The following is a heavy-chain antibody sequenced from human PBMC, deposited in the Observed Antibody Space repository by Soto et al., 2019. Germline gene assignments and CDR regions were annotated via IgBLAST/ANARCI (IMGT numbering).Heavy chain of an antibody. V-gene: IGHV3-23*01. Sequence: GGSLRLSCAASGFTFSSYAMSWVRQAPGKGLEWVSAISGSGGSTYYADSVKGRFTISRDNSKNTLYLQMNSLRAEDTAVYYCAKVKVPVSDFSSCYYGFAPYGMDVWGQGTTVTVSS. CDR2: ISGSGGST. CDR3: AKVKVPVSDFSSCYYGFAPYGMDV. J-gene: IGHJ6*02. CDR1: GFTFSSYA. D-gene: IGHD3-3*01.